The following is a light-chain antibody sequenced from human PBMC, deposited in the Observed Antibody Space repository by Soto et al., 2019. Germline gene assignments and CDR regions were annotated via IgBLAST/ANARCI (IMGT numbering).Light chain of an antibody. CDR1: SGSIASNY. CDR3: QSYDSSSLWV. V-gene: IGLV6-57*03. J-gene: IGLJ3*02. CDR2: DDN. Sequence: NFMLTQPHSVSESPGKTVTISCTRSSGSIASNYVQWYQQRPGSAPTTVIYDDNQRRSGVPDWFSGSIDSSSNSASLTISGLQTEDEADYYCQSYDSSSLWVFGGGTKLTVL.